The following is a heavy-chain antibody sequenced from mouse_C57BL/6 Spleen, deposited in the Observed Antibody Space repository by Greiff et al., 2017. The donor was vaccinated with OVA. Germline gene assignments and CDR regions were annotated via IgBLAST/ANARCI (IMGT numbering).Heavy chain of an antibody. CDR1: GYTFTSYW. D-gene: IGHD2-1*01. J-gene: IGHJ1*03. CDR2: IYPSDSDT. V-gene: IGHV1-61*01. CDR3: ARPYGNWYFDV. Sequence: QVQLQQPGAELVRPGSSVKLSCKASGYTFTSYWMAWVKQRPGQGLEWIGNIYPSDSDTHYNQKFKDKATLTVDKSSSTSYMQLSSLESEDSAVYCCARPYGNWYFDVWGTGTTVTVSS.